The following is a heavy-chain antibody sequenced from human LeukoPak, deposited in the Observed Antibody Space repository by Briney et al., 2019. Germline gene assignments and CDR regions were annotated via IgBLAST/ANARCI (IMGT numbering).Heavy chain of an antibody. D-gene: IGHD3-10*01. CDR1: GGSFSGYY. V-gene: IGHV4-59*01. Sequence: SETLSLTCAVYGGSFSGYYWSWIRQPPGKGLEWIGYIYYSGSTNYNPSLKSRVTISVDTSKNQFSLKLSSVTAADTAVYYCARDLGYYGSGSYYNVGYWGQGTLVTVSS. J-gene: IGHJ4*02. CDR3: ARDLGYYGSGSYYNVGY. CDR2: IYYSGST.